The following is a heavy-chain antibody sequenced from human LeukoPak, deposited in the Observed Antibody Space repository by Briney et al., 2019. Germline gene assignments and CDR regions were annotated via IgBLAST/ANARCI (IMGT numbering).Heavy chain of an antibody. V-gene: IGHV1-69*13. D-gene: IGHD6-13*01. CDR3: ARALGGSSSWYWFDP. J-gene: IGHJ5*02. Sequence: SVKVSCKASGYTFTGYYMHWVRQAPGQGLEWMGGIIPIFGTANYAQKFQGRVTITADESTSTAYMELRSLRSDDTAVYYCARALGGSSSWYWFDPWGQGTLVTVSS. CDR1: GYTFTGYY. CDR2: IIPIFGTA.